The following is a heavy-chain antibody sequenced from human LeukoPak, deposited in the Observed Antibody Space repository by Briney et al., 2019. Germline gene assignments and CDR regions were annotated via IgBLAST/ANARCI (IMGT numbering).Heavy chain of an antibody. Sequence: SETLSLTCTVSGGSISSYYWSWIRQPPGKGLEWIGYIYYSGSTNYNPSLKSRVTISVDTSKNQFSLKLSSVTAADTAVYYCARLKNYYGSGSYLPYYYYGMDVWCQGTTVTVSS. D-gene: IGHD3-10*01. J-gene: IGHJ6*02. CDR2: IYYSGST. CDR1: GGSISSYY. CDR3: ARLKNYYGSGSYLPYYYYGMDV. V-gene: IGHV4-59*08.